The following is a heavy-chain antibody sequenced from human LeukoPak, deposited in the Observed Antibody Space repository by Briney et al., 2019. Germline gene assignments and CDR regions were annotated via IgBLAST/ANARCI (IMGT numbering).Heavy chain of an antibody. V-gene: IGHV3-30-3*01. CDR2: ISYDGSNK. CDR1: GFTFSSYA. J-gene: IGHJ4*02. D-gene: IGHD2-2*02. CDR3: ARGPQVVPAAISGYFDY. Sequence: GGSLRLSCAASGFTFSSYAMHWVRQAPGKGLEWVAVISYDGSNKYYADSVKGRFTISRDNSKNTLYLQMNSLRAGDTAVYYCARGPQVVPAAISGYFDYWGQGTLVTVSS.